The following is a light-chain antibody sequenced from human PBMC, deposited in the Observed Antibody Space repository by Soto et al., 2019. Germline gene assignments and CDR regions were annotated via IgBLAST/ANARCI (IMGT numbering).Light chain of an antibody. V-gene: IGLV1-44*01. CDR1: NSNIGSNT. J-gene: IGLJ3*02. CDR3: AAWDDSLNGRV. Sequence: QAVVTQPPSASGTPGQRVTISCSGSNSNIGSNTVNWYQHLPGAAPKLLIYTNNQRPSGVPDRFSGSKSGTSASLAISGLQSEDEADYYCAAWDDSLNGRVFGGGTKVTVL. CDR2: TNN.